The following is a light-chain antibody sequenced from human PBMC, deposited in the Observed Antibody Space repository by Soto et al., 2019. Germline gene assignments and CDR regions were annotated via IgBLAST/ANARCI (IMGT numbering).Light chain of an antibody. V-gene: IGKV3-15*01. CDR3: QQFHSFPWT. J-gene: IGKJ1*01. Sequence: EIVMTQSPATMSVSPGERATLSCRASQSVFSDLAWYQQKPGQAPRLLIYGASTRATGIPARFSGSGSGTEFTLTISSLQPDDFATFYCQQFHSFPWTFGQGTKVEI. CDR2: GAS. CDR1: QSVFSD.